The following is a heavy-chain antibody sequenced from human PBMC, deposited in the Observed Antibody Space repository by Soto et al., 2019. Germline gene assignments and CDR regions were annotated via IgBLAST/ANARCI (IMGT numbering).Heavy chain of an antibody. Sequence: QVQLVQSGAEVKKPGSSVKVSCKASGGTFSSYAISWVRQAPGQGLEWMGGIIPIFGTANYAQKFQGRVTITEDESTRTAYIELSSLRSEDTAVYYCASNRWDSSFVAPFDYWGQGTLVTVSS. V-gene: IGHV1-69*01. CDR2: IIPIFGTA. D-gene: IGHD6-6*01. J-gene: IGHJ4*02. CDR1: GGTFSSYA. CDR3: ASNRWDSSFVAPFDY.